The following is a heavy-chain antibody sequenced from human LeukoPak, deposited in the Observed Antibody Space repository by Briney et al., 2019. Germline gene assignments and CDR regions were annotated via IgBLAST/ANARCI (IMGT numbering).Heavy chain of an antibody. D-gene: IGHD3-22*01. CDR2: LYYSGNT. CDR3: ARGGDYYDSSGYLLRYYYYYMDV. V-gene: IGHV4-59*01. Sequence: PSETLSLTCTVSGASISSYYWSWIRQSPGTGLEWIGYLYYSGNTNYNPSLKSRVTISVDTSKNQFSLKLSSVTAADTAVYYCARGGDYYDSSGYLLRYYYYYMDVWGRGTTVTVSS. CDR1: GASISSYY. J-gene: IGHJ6*03.